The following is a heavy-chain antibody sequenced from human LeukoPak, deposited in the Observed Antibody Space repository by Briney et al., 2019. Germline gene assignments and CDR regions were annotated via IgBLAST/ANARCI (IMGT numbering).Heavy chain of an antibody. CDR1: GFTFNDYY. D-gene: IGHD3-3*01. Sequence: GGSLRLSCAASGFTFNDYYMSWIRQAPGKGLEWVLYISSSGSTIYYADSVKGGFTISRDNDKNTLYLQMNSLRAEDTAVYYCASSRTDWRSPGANYDFWSGYYRGIYFDYWGQGTLVTVSS. J-gene: IGHJ4*02. V-gene: IGHV3-11*04. CDR2: ISSSGSTI. CDR3: ASSRTDWRSPGANYDFWSGYYRGIYFDY.